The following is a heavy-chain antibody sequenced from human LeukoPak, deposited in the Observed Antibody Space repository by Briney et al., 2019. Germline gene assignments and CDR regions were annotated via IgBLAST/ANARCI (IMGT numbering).Heavy chain of an antibody. V-gene: IGHV3-33*01. Sequence: PGRSLRLSCAASGFTFSSYGMHWVRQAPGKGLEWVAVIWYDGSNKYYADSVKGRFTISRDNSKNTLYLQMNSLRAEDTAVYYCARDLGIAAAATDYWGQGTLVTVSS. CDR3: ARDLGIAAAATDY. CDR1: GFTFSSYG. D-gene: IGHD6-13*01. CDR2: IWYDGSNK. J-gene: IGHJ4*02.